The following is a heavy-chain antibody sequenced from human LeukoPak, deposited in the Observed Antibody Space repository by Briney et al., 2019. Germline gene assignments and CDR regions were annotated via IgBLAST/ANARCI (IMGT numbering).Heavy chain of an antibody. CDR2: IYSGGSSGST. J-gene: IGHJ4*02. D-gene: IGHD5-24*01. CDR3: ASVEMATLSFDY. CDR1: GLTVSSNY. Sequence: GGSLILSCAASGLTVSSNYMSWVRQAPGKGLEWVSVIYSGGSSGSTYYADSVKGRFTISRDNSKNTLYLQMNSLRAEDTAMYYCASVEMATLSFDYWGQGTLVTVSS. V-gene: IGHV3-53*01.